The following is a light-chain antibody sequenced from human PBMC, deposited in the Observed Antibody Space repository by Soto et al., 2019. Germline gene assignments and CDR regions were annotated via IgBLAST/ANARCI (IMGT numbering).Light chain of an antibody. CDR3: QQHKDYPLT. V-gene: IGKV1-5*01. J-gene: IGKJ5*01. CDR2: DAS. Sequence: DIQMTPSPSTLSASVGDRVTITCRASQSISSWLAWYQQKPGKAPKLLIYDASSLESGVPSRFSGSGSGTEFTLTISSLQSEDFASYYCQQHKDYPLTSGRGTRLEIK. CDR1: QSISSW.